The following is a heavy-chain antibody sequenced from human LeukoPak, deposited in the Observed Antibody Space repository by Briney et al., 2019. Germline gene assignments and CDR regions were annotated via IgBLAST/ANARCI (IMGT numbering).Heavy chain of an antibody. CDR2: IIPIFGTA. CDR1: GGTFSSYA. D-gene: IGHD5-18*01. J-gene: IGHJ3*02. V-gene: IGHV1-69*06. CDR3: AITKWIQLWSTVGAFDI. Sequence: SVKVSCKASGGTFSSYAISWVRQAPGQGLEWMGGIIPIFGTANYAQKFQGRVAITADKSTSTAYMELSSLRSEDTAVYYCAITKWIQLWSTVGAFDIWGQGTMVTVSS.